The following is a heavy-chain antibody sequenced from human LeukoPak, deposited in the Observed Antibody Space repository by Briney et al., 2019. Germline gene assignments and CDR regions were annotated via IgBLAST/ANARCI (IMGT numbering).Heavy chain of an antibody. Sequence: TSETLSLTCTVSGGSINTDYWSWIRQPAGRGLEWIGRVYTSGNTKYNASLQSRVTMSIDTSTKQFFLKLSSVTAADTAVYYCARETFVGTTNYFDNWGEGTLVTVSS. V-gene: IGHV4-4*07. D-gene: IGHD1-1*01. J-gene: IGHJ4*02. CDR3: ARETFVGTTNYFDN. CDR1: GGSINTDY. CDR2: VYTSGNT.